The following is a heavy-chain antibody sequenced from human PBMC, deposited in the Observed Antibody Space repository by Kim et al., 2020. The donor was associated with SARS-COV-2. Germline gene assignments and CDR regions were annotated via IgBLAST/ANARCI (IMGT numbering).Heavy chain of an antibody. J-gene: IGHJ4*02. V-gene: IGHV4-59*08. Sequence: SETLSLTCTVSGGSISSYYWSWIRQPPGKGLEWIGYIYYSGSTNYNPSLKSRVTISVDTSKNQFSLKLSSVTAADTAVYYCAKFRYYYDSSGSFDYWGQGTLVTVSS. CDR1: GGSISSYY. D-gene: IGHD3-22*01. CDR2: IYYSGST. CDR3: AKFRYYYDSSGSFDY.